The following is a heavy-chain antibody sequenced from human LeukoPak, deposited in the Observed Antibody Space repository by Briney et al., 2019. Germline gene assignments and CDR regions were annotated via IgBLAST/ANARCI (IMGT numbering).Heavy chain of an antibody. J-gene: IGHJ4*02. CDR1: GFTFSDNY. D-gene: IGHD2-21*02. CDR3: ARDDYYFDY. CDR2: ISSSGNTT. Sequence: PGGSLRLSCAASGFTFSDNYMSWIRQAPGKGLEWVSYISSSGNTTYNADSVKGRFSITRDNAKNSLYLQMNSLRAEDTAVYYCARDDYYFDYWGQGTLVTVSS. V-gene: IGHV3-11*04.